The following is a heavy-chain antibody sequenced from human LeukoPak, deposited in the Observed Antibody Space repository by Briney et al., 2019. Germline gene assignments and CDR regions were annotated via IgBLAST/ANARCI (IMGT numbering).Heavy chain of an antibody. D-gene: IGHD6-13*01. V-gene: IGHV3-30*04. J-gene: IGHJ4*02. CDR2: ISYDGSNK. CDR1: GFTFSSYA. Sequence: PGGSLRLSCAASGFTFSSYAMHWVRQAPGKGLEWVAVISYDGSNKYYADSVKGRFTISRDNSKNTLYLQMNSLRAEDTAVYSCAKAPGGWSMAAAGPFDYWGQGTLVTVSS. CDR3: AKAPGGWSMAAAGPFDY.